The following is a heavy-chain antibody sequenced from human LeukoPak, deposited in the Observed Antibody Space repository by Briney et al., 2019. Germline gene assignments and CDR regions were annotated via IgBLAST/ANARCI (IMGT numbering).Heavy chain of an antibody. Sequence: ASVKVSCKASGYTFTGYYMHWVRQAPGQGLEWMGWINPNSGGTNYAQKFQGRVTMTRDTSISTAYMELSRLRSDDTAVYYCARDRISNYYDSSGYYYRPLGYWGQGTLVTVSS. CDR3: ARDRISNYYDSSGYYYRPLGY. J-gene: IGHJ4*02. D-gene: IGHD3-22*01. CDR2: INPNSGGT. V-gene: IGHV1-2*02. CDR1: GYTFTGYY.